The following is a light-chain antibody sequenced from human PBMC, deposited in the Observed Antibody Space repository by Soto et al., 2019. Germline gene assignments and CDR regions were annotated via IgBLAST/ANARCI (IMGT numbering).Light chain of an antibody. CDR1: QSVSSY. CDR3: QEPSNWPPYT. CDR2: DAS. J-gene: IGKJ2*01. Sequence: EIVLTQSPATLSLSPGERATLSCRASQSVSSYLAWYQQKPGQAPRLLIYDASNRATGIPARFSGSGAGTDFTLTSSSLEPADFAVYYCQEPSNWPPYTFGQGPKLESK. V-gene: IGKV3-11*01.